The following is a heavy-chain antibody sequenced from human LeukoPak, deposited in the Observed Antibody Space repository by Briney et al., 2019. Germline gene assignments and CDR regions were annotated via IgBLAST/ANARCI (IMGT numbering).Heavy chain of an antibody. Sequence: PSETLSLTCSVSGDSLSSYYWSWMRRPPGEGLEWIGYIHYSGGTNYNPSLKSRVSMSVDTSKNHFSLKLSSVTAADTAVYYCARGGYDSTGYYSIFDSWGQGTLVTVSS. CDR2: IHYSGGT. J-gene: IGHJ4*02. CDR3: ARGGYDSTGYYSIFDS. D-gene: IGHD3-22*01. CDR1: GDSLSSYY. V-gene: IGHV4-59*01.